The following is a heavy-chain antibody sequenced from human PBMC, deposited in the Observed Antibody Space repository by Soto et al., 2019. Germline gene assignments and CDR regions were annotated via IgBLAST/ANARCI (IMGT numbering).Heavy chain of an antibody. V-gene: IGHV3-30*18. CDR2: ISYEGSNK. Sequence: GGSLRLSCAASGFNFSDYAMHWVRQAPGKGLEWLAIISYEGSNKYSAGSVKGRFTISRDNSKNTLYLQMNSLRPEDTAVYYCAKDWATPVAGRFLDSWGPGTPVTVSS. CDR3: AKDWATPVAGRFLDS. J-gene: IGHJ4*02. CDR1: GFNFSDYA. D-gene: IGHD6-19*01.